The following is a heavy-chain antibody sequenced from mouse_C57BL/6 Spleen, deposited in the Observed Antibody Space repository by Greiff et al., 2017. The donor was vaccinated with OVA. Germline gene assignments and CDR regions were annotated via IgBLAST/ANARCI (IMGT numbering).Heavy chain of an antibody. CDR1: GYTFTSYW. CDR3: ARLGIYYGNYDAMDY. Sequence: QVQLQQSGAELVMPGASVKLSCKASGYTFTSYWMHWVKQRPGQGLEWIGEIDPSDSYTNYNQKFKGKSTLTVDNSSSTAYMQLSSLASEDSAVYYCARLGIYYGNYDAMDYWGQGTSVTVSS. D-gene: IGHD2-1*01. V-gene: IGHV1-69*01. CDR2: IDPSDSYT. J-gene: IGHJ4*01.